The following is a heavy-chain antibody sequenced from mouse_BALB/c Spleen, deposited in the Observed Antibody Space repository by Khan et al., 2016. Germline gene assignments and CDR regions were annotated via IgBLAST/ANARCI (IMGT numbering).Heavy chain of an antibody. Sequence: VQLKEPGGGLVQPGGSLRLSCATSGFTFTDYYMSWVRQPPGKALEWLGFIRNKANGYTTEYSASVKGRFTISRDNSQSILYLQMNTLRAEDSATYYCAVLDYWGQGTSVTVSS. CDR3: AVLDY. V-gene: IGHV7-3*02. CDR1: GFTFTDYY. J-gene: IGHJ4*01. CDR2: IRNKANGYTT.